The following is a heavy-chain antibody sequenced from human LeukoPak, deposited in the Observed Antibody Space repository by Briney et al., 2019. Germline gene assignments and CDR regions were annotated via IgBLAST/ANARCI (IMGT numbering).Heavy chain of an antibody. CDR3: ARHLSGTTTAHYFDF. CDR2: IYSGGNT. Sequence: SETLSLTCTVSGDSINSARNYWGWISQSPGKGLEWLASIYSGGNTQSDPSLKSRVSISIDTSKNQFSLKLYSVTASDAAIYYCARHLSGTTTAHYFDFWGQGTLVAVSS. D-gene: IGHD1-1*01. V-gene: IGHV4-39*01. CDR1: GDSINSARNY. J-gene: IGHJ4*02.